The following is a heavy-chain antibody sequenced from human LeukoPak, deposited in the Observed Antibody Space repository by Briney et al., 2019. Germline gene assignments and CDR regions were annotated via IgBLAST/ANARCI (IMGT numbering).Heavy chain of an antibody. V-gene: IGHV1-2*02. CDR3: ARRAGGNYYYFDY. CDR2: INPNSGGT. J-gene: IGHJ4*02. D-gene: IGHD1-26*01. Sequence: ASVKVSCKASGYTFTNYHMHWVRQAPGQGLEWMGWINPNSGGTNYAQKFQGRVTMIRDTSISTAYMELSRLRSDDTAAYYCARRAGGNYYYFDYWGQGTLVTVSS. CDR1: GYTFTNYH.